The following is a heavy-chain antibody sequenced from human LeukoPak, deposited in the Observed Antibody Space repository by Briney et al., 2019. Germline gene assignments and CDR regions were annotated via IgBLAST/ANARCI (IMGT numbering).Heavy chain of an antibody. CDR3: ARSRQLVQHY. J-gene: IGHJ4*02. CDR2: ISGSGGST. D-gene: IGHD6-13*01. V-gene: IGHV3-23*01. CDR1: GFTFSSYG. Sequence: PGGSLRLSCAASGFTFSSYGMSWVRQAPGKGLEWVSAISGSGGSTYYADSVKGRFTISRDNSKNTLYLQMNSLRAEDTAVYYCARSRQLVQHYWGQGTLVTVSS.